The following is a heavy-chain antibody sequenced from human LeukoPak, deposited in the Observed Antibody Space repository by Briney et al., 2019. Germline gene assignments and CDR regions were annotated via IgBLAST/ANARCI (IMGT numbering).Heavy chain of an antibody. CDR3: ARGAPSGYIVVVPAAINY. D-gene: IGHD2-2*02. J-gene: IGHJ4*02. CDR1: GFTFTSYA. Sequence: GGSLRLSCAAPGFTFTSYAMSWVRQAPGKGLEWVSSISSSSSYIYYADSVKGRFTISRDNAKNSLYLQMNSLRAEDTAVYYCARGAPSGYIVVVPAAINYWGQGTLVTVSS. V-gene: IGHV3-21*01. CDR2: ISSSSSYI.